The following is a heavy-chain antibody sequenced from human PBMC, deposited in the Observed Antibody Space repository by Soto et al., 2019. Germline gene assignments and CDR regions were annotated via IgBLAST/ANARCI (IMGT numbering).Heavy chain of an antibody. J-gene: IGHJ4*02. D-gene: IGHD2-15*01. CDR1: GFTFSSYA. Sequence: EVQLLESGGGLVQPGGSLRLSFAASGFTFSSYAMSWVRQAPGKGLEWVSAISGSGVSTYYDNYVQGRFTISRDNSNNTLSLKMNSLRAEDTAVYYCAKDRSGVVVAATGSDSWGQGTLVTVSS. CDR2: ISGSGVST. V-gene: IGHV3-23*01. CDR3: AKDRSGVVVAATGSDS.